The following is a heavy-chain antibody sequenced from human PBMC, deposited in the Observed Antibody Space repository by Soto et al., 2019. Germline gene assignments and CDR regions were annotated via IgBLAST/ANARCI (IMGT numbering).Heavy chain of an antibody. CDR1: GYTFTSYG. Sequence: ASVKVSCKASGYTFTSYGISWVRQAPGQGLEWMGWISAYNGNTNYAQKLQGRVTMTTDTSTSTAYMELRSLRSDDTAVYYCARVCSGGSCFLDASDIWGQGTMVTVSS. CDR2: ISAYNGNT. J-gene: IGHJ3*02. D-gene: IGHD2-15*01. V-gene: IGHV1-18*01. CDR3: ARVCSGGSCFLDASDI.